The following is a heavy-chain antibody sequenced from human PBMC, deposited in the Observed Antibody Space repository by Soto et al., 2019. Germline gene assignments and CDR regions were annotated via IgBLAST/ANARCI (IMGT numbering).Heavy chain of an antibody. CDR3: ARGYDILTGYLNWFDP. J-gene: IGHJ5*02. CDR2: INHSGST. CDR1: GGSFSGYY. Sequence: PSETLSLTCAVYGGSFSGYYWSWIRQPPGKGLEWIGEINHSGSTNYNPSLKSRVTISVDTSKNQFSLKLSSVTAADTAVYYCARGYDILTGYLNWFDPWGQGTLVTVSS. D-gene: IGHD3-9*01. V-gene: IGHV4-34*01.